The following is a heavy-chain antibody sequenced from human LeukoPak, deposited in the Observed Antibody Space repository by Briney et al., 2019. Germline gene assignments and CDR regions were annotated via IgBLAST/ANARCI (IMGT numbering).Heavy chain of an antibody. D-gene: IGHD1-1*01. CDR2: IWYDGSKT. V-gene: IGHV3-33*01. CDR1: GFTFRSYG. J-gene: IGHJ4*01. Sequence: GGPLRLSCAASGFTFRSYGMHWVRQAPGKGLEWVTVIWYDGSKTYYADSVSGRFTVSRDNSKNTLYLQMNSLRDEDTAVYYCARYNSVRSDYWGQGTLVTVIS. CDR3: ARYNSVRSDY.